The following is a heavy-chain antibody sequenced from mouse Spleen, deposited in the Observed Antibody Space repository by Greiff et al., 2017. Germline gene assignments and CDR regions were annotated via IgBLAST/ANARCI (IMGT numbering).Heavy chain of an antibody. Sequence: EVMLVESGGGLVKPGGSLKLSCAASGFTFSSYAMSWVRQTPEKRLEWVASISSGGSTYYPDSVKGRFTISRDNARNILYLQMSSLRSEDTAMYYCARAYYGYDDWYFDVWGAGTTVTVSS. CDR3: ARAYYGYDDWYFDV. CDR1: GFTFSSYA. V-gene: IGHV5-6-5*01. CDR2: ISSGGST. J-gene: IGHJ1*01. D-gene: IGHD2-9*01.